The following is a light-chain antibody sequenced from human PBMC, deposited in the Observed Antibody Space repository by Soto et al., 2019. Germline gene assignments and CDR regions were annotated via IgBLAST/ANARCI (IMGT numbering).Light chain of an antibody. CDR3: YHYGSTPPP. J-gene: IGKJ1*01. Sequence: IVLTQSPFTLSFSPVERSTRSFMASQSVTNNQFAWFRQKPGQGPRLLICGVSNRATGIPDRFSGSGSGTDFTLTISRLEPEDFVVFYCYHYGSTPPPFGQGTKVDIK. CDR2: GVS. V-gene: IGKV3-20*01. CDR1: QSVTNNQ.